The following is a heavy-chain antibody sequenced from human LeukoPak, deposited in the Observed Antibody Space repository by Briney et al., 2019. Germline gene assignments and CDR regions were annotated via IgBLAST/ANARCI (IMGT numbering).Heavy chain of an antibody. CDR2: ISGSGGGT. Sequence: GWSLRLSCAASGFTFSSIAMSWVRQAPDKGLAWVSTISGSGGGTYYADSVKGRFTISRDDSKNTLYLQMNSLRADDTAVYYCAKDLGRYRNNFFDYWGQGNLVTVSS. CDR1: GFTFSSIA. J-gene: IGHJ4*02. V-gene: IGHV3-23*01. D-gene: IGHD1-26*01. CDR3: AKDLGRYRNNFFDY.